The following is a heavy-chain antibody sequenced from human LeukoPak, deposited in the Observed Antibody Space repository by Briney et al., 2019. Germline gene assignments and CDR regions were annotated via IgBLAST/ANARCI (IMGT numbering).Heavy chain of an antibody. D-gene: IGHD3-22*01. CDR3: ASSPCDSNAFDI. V-gene: IGHV4-59*01. CDR1: GGSISSYY. Sequence: SETLSLTCTVSGGSISSYYWSWIRQPPGKGLEWIGYIHYSGSTNYNPSLKSRVTISVDTSKNQFSLKLSSVTAADTAVYYCASSPCDSNAFDIWGQGTMVTVSS. J-gene: IGHJ3*02. CDR2: IHYSGST.